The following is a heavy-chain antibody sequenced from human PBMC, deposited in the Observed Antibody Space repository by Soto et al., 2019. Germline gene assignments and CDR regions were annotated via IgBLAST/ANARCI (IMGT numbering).Heavy chain of an antibody. V-gene: IGHV3-7*01. CDR1: GFTFSSYW. D-gene: IGHD2-2*01. CDR3: ARDTSTGSGWFDP. CDR2: IKQDGSEK. J-gene: IGHJ5*02. Sequence: GGSLRLSCAASGFTFSSYWMSWVRQAPGKGLEWVANIKQDGSEKYYVDSVKGRFTISRDNAKNSLYLQMNSLRAEDTAVYYCARDTSTGSGWFDPWGQGTLVTVSS.